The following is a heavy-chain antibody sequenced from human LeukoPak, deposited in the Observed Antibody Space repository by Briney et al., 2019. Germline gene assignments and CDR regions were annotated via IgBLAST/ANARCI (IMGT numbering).Heavy chain of an antibody. D-gene: IGHD5-12*01. Sequence: PGGSLRLSCAASGFTFSSYETNWVRQAPGKGLEWVSSISSSSSYIYYADSVKGRFTISRDNAKDSLYLQMNSLRAEDTAVYYCARDSDIVARDGFDYWGQGTLVTVSS. CDR1: GFTFSSYE. J-gene: IGHJ4*02. V-gene: IGHV3-21*01. CDR2: ISSSSSYI. CDR3: ARDSDIVARDGFDY.